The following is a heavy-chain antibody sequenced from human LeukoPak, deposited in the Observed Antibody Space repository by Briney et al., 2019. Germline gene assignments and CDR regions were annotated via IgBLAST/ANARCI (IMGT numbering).Heavy chain of an antibody. V-gene: IGHV3-23*01. J-gene: IGHJ4*02. CDR3: ASLSLGHY. CDR1: GFIFSSYS. CDR2: ITGSGGNT. D-gene: IGHD6-6*01. Sequence: GGSLRLSCAASGFIFSSYSMSWVRQAPGKGLEWVSVITGSGGNTYYADSVKGRFTISRDTSKNTLSLQMNSLRAEDTAVYYCASLSLGHYWGQGTLVTVSS.